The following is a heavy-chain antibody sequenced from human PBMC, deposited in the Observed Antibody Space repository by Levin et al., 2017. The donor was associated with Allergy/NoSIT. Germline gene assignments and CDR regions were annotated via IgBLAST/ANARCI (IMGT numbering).Heavy chain of an antibody. CDR1: GFTFSSYA. V-gene: IGHV3-23*01. D-gene: IGHD2-2*01. CDR3: AKDRGRSVAPSAIGSH. J-gene: IGHJ4*02. Sequence: PRASVKVSCAASGFTFSSYAMSWVRQTPGKGLEWVSVISGSGGVTYYADSVKGRFTISRDNSKNTLYLQMNSLRAEDTAVYYCAKDRGRSVAPSAIGSHWGQGTLVTVSS. CDR2: ISGSGGVT.